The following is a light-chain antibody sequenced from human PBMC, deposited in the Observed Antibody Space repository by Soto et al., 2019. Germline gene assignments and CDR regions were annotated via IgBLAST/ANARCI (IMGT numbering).Light chain of an antibody. CDR1: QGICVY. CDR3: QKYNSAPLT. J-gene: IGKJ4*01. CDR2: AAS. V-gene: IGKV1-27*01. Sequence: DIQMTQSPSSLSASLGDRVPITCRASQGICVYLAWFQQKPGNAPKLLIYAASTLQSGVPSRFSGSGSGTDFTLTVSSLQPEDVATYYCQKYNSAPLTFGGGTRVEIK.